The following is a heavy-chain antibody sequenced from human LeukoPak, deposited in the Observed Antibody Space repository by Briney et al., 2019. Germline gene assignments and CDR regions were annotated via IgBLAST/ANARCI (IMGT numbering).Heavy chain of an antibody. CDR2: IIPIFGTA. V-gene: IGHV1-69*06. CDR1: GGTFSSYA. J-gene: IGHJ3*02. CDR3: ARDIKGQSQDAFDI. Sequence: ASVKVSCKASGGTFSSYAISWVRQAPGQGLEWMGGIIPIFGTANYAQKFQGRVTITADKSTSTAYIELSSLRSEDTAVYYCARDIKGQSQDAFDIWGQGTMVTVSS. D-gene: IGHD3-10*01.